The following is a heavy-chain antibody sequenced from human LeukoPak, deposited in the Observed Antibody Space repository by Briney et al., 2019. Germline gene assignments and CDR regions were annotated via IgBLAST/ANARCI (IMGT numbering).Heavy chain of an antibody. CDR2: INWNGGST. CDR3: ARGGLRYSSGHGDY. V-gene: IGHV3-20*04. J-gene: IGHJ4*02. D-gene: IGHD6-19*01. Sequence: GGSLRLSCAASGFTFDDYGMSWVRQAPGKGLEWVSGINWNGGSTGYADSVKGRFTISRDNAKNSLYLQMNSLRAEDTAVYYCARGGLRYSSGHGDYWGQGTLVTVSS. CDR1: GFTFDDYG.